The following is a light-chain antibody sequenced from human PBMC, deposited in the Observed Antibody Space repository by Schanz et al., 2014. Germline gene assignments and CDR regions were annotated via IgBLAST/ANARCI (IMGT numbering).Light chain of an antibody. Sequence: EIVLTQSPATLSLSPGERATLSCGASQNLSSSYLAWYQQKPGLAPRLLIYHASSRATGVPARFSGSGSGTEFTLTIDRLEPEDFAVYYCHQCDTSPFTFGPGTKVEIK. CDR3: HQCDTSPFT. V-gene: IGKV3D-20*01. CDR1: QNLSSSY. J-gene: IGKJ3*01. CDR2: HAS.